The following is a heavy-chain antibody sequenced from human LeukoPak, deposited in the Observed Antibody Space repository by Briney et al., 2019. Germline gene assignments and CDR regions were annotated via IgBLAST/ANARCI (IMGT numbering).Heavy chain of an antibody. V-gene: IGHV3-74*01. CDR3: AVSNGGYGP. D-gene: IGHD5-12*01. CDR2: INSDGTTT. J-gene: IGHJ5*02. Sequence: QAGGSLRLSCASSAFNFTAYWMHWVRQDSRQGLLWVARINSDGTTTNYADSVKGRFTISRDNAKNTLFLQMNSLRAEDTAVYFCAVSNGGYGPWGQGALVTVSS. CDR1: AFNFTAYW.